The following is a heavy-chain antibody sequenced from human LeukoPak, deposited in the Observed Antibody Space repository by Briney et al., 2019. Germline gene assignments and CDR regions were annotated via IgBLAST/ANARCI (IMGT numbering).Heavy chain of an antibody. Sequence: ASVKVSCKASGYTFTSYDINWVRQVTGQGLEWMGWMNPNSGNTGYAQKFQGRVTMTRNTSISTAYMELSSLRSEDTAVYYCASTPYYDFWSGYYSFYYYYGMGVWGQGTTVTVSS. CDR1: GYTFTSYD. D-gene: IGHD3-3*01. V-gene: IGHV1-8*01. CDR2: MNPNSGNT. CDR3: ASTPYYDFWSGYYSFYYYYGMGV. J-gene: IGHJ6*02.